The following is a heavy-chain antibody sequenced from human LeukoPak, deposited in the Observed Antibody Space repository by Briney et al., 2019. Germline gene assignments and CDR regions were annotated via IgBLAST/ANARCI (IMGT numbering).Heavy chain of an antibody. CDR3: ARINSRASDAFDI. CDR2: IYYSGST. J-gene: IGHJ3*02. V-gene: IGHV4-39*01. D-gene: IGHD6-13*01. Sequence: SETLSLTCTVSGGSISSSSYYWGWIRQPPGKGLEWIGSIYYSGSTYYNPSLKSRVTISVDTSKNQFSLKLSSVTAADTAVYYCARINSRASDAFDIWGQGTMVTVSS. CDR1: GGSISSSSYY.